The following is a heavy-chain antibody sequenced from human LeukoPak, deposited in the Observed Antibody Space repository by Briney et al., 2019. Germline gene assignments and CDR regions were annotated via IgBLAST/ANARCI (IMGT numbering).Heavy chain of an antibody. D-gene: IGHD2-15*01. V-gene: IGHV3-23*01. CDR3: AKAPLAYCGGGSCYPLDY. J-gene: IGHJ4*02. Sequence: PGGSLRLSCAASGFTFSSYAMSWVRQAPGKGLEWVSAISSSGGGTYYADSVKGRFTISRDNSKNTLSLQMNSLTAEDTAVYYCAKAPLAYCGGGSCYPLDYWGQGTLVTVSS. CDR2: ISSSGGGT. CDR1: GFTFSSYA.